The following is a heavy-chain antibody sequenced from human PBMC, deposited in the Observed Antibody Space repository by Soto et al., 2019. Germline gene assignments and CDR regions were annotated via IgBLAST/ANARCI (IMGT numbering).Heavy chain of an antibody. CDR3: ARVNYDYGDPPNYYYYMDV. CDR2: IYSGGST. Sequence: EVQLVESGGGLVQPGGSLRLSCAASGFTVSSNYMSWVRQAPGKGLEWVSVIYSGGSTYYADSVKGRFTISRDNSKNTLYLQMNSLRAEDTAVYYCARVNYDYGDPPNYYYYMDVWGNGTTVTVSS. J-gene: IGHJ6*03. CDR1: GFTVSSNY. V-gene: IGHV3-66*01. D-gene: IGHD4-17*01.